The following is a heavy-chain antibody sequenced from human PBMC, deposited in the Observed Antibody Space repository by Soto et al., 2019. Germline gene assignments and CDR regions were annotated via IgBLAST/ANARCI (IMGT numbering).Heavy chain of an antibody. CDR2: IYYSGST. CDR1: GGSISSSSYY. V-gene: IGHV4-39*01. J-gene: IGHJ4*02. CDR3: ARRKMEPKHSSGYLGVRSSYFDY. D-gene: IGHD3-22*01. Sequence: SETLSLTCTVSGGSISSSSYYWGWIRQPPGKGLEWIGSIYYSGSTYYNPSLKSRVTISVDTSKNQFSLKLGSVTAADTAVYYCARRKMEPKHSSGYLGVRSSYFDYWGQGTLVTVSS.